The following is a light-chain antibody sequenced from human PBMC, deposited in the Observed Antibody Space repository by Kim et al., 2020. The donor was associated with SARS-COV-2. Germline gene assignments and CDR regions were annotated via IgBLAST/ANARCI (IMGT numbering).Light chain of an antibody. Sequence: GQKVTISCTGSSSNIGNNYVSWYQQLTGTAPNLLIYDNNKRPSGIPDRFSGSKSGTSATLGITGLQTGDEADYYCGTWDSSLSVVVFGGGTQLTVL. J-gene: IGLJ2*01. CDR3: GTWDSSLSVVV. CDR1: SSNIGNNY. CDR2: DNN. V-gene: IGLV1-51*01.